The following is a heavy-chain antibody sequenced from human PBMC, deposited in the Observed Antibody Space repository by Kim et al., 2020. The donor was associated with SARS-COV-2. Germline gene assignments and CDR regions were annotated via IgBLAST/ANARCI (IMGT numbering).Heavy chain of an antibody. Sequence: SETLSLTCTVSGDSISGYYWSWIRQSPGKGLQFIGYIHSSGSSDYNPSLKSRVTMSIDTSRNQLSLRLSSGTAADTAIYYCARINNQFRPNYYSYIEVWG. CDR1: GDSISGYY. CDR2: IHSSGSS. J-gene: IGHJ6*03. V-gene: IGHV4-59*12. D-gene: IGHD1-20*01. CDR3: ARINNQFRPNYYSYIEV.